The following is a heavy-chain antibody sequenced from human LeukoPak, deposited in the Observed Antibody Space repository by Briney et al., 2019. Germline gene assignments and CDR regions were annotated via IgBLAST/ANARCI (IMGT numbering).Heavy chain of an antibody. Sequence: GASVKVSCKASGGTFSSYAISWVRQAPGQWLEWMGGSIPIFGTANYTQKFQGRVTITTDESTSTAYMELSSLRSEDTAVYYCARGSQSSSWYYNYYYYYMDVWGKGTTATVSS. CDR1: GGTFSSYA. CDR3: ARGSQSSSWYYNYYYYYMDV. V-gene: IGHV1-69*05. CDR2: SIPIFGTA. J-gene: IGHJ6*03. D-gene: IGHD6-13*01.